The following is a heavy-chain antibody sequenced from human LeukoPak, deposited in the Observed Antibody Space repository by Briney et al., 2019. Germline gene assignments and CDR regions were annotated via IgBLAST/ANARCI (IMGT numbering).Heavy chain of an antibody. V-gene: IGHV3-23*01. J-gene: IGHJ4*02. CDR3: AKIPQGGTAGTYFDY. CDR1: GFTFSSYA. CDR2: IRGSGGSS. D-gene: IGHD1-26*01. Sequence: GGSLRLSCAASGFTFSSYAMSWVRQAPGKGLEWVSGIRGSGGSSYYADSVKGRFTISRDNSKDTLYLQMNSLRPEDTAVYYCAKIPQGGTAGTYFDYWGQGTLVTVSS.